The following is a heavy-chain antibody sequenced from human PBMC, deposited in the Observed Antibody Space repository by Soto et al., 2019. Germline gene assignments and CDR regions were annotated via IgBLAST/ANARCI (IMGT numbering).Heavy chain of an antibody. D-gene: IGHD3-3*01. CDR1: GFTFSSYA. CDR3: AKDSGYDFWSCYYGSKDNWFDP. V-gene: IGHV3-23*01. J-gene: IGHJ5*02. CDR2: ISGSGGSR. Sequence: GGSLRLSCAASGFTFSSYAMSWVRQAPGKGLEWVSAISGSGGSRYYADSVKGRFTISRDNSKNTLYLQMNSLRAEDTAVYYCAKDSGYDFWSCYYGSKDNWFDPWGQGTLVTVSS.